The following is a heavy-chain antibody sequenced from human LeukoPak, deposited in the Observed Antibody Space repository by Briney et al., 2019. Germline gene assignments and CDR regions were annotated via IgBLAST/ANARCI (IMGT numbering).Heavy chain of an antibody. D-gene: IGHD3-10*01. CDR1: GYTFTSYG. CDR3: AQVQAYGSGSYYDHYFDY. CDR2: IIPIFGTA. J-gene: IGHJ4*02. Sequence: ASVKVSCKASGYTFTSYGISWVRQAPGQGLEWMGGIIPIFGTANYAQKFQGRVTITADESTSTAYMELSSLRSEDTAVYYCAQVQAYGSGSYYDHYFDYWGQGTLVTVSS. V-gene: IGHV1-69*13.